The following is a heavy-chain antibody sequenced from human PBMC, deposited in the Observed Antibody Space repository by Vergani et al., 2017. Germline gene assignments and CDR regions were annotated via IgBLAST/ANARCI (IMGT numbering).Heavy chain of an antibody. D-gene: IGHD6-19*01. Sequence: DVDLVESGGGFVQPGGSRRLSCAASGFSFRTFSMFWVRQPPGKGLAWVSKISPDGRTTEYADSVRGRFTISRDSANSMLYLQMNSLRDDDTAVYYCAREPGIAVAAAPHFDYWGQGTLVTVSS. J-gene: IGHJ4*02. CDR1: GFSFRTFS. CDR3: AREPGIAVAAAPHFDY. CDR2: ISPDGRTT. V-gene: IGHV3-74*03.